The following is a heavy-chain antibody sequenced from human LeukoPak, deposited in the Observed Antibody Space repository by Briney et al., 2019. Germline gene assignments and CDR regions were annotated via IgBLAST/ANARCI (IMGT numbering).Heavy chain of an antibody. J-gene: IGHJ4*02. CDR1: RYSISSGYY. Sequence: PSETLSLTCSVSRYSISSGYYWAWIRQPPGKGLEWIGSIYHSGSAYYNASLKSRVTISVDTSKNQFSLKLSSVTAADTAVYYCARLMRLRGGYYFDYWGQGTLVTVSS. V-gene: IGHV4-38-2*02. D-gene: IGHD6-25*01. CDR2: IYHSGSA. CDR3: ARLMRLRGGYYFDY.